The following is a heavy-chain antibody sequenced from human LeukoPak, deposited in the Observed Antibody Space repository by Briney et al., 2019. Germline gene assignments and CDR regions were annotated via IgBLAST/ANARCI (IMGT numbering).Heavy chain of an antibody. CDR3: AGTLTGYCSSTSCIGAFDI. D-gene: IGHD2-2*01. J-gene: IGHJ3*02. V-gene: IGHV1-69*06. CDR2: GIPIFGTA. CDR1: GGTLSSYS. Sequence: GAPVKVSCQGSGGTLSSYSINWGRQGPGQRLEWVGGGIPIFGTANYAQKFQGRVTITADKSTSTAYMELSSLRSEDTAVYYCAGTLTGYCSSTSCIGAFDIWGQGTMVTVSS.